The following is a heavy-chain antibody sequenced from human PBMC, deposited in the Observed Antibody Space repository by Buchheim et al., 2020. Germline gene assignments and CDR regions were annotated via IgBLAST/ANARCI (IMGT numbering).Heavy chain of an antibody. CDR2: ISGSGSST. V-gene: IGHV3-23*01. J-gene: IGHJ4*02. CDR1: GFTFTYA. CDR3: AKYGIAAPGTELDY. Sequence: EVQLLESGGGLVQPGGSLRLTCAASGFTFTYAMSWVRQAPGKGLEWVSGISGSGSSTYYADSVKGRFTISRDNSKNTLYLQMNSLRAEDTAVYYCAKYGIAAPGTELDYWGQGTL. D-gene: IGHD6-13*01.